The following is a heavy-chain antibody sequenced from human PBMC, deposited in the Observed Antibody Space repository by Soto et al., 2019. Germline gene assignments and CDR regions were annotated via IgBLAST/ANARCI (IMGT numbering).Heavy chain of an antibody. V-gene: IGHV4-34*01. Sequence: QVQLQQWGAGLLKPSETLSLTCAVYGGSFSGYYWSWIRQPPGKGLEWIGEINHSGSTNYNPSLKSRVTISVDTSKNQFSLKLSSVTAADKAVYYCARGPTRQIYNYYVYMDVWGKGTTVTVSS. CDR3: ARGPTRQIYNYYVYMDV. D-gene: IGHD2-2*02. CDR2: INHSGST. J-gene: IGHJ6*03. CDR1: GGSFSGYY.